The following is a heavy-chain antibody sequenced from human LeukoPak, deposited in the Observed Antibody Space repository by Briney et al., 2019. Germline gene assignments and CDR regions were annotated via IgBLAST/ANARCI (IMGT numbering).Heavy chain of an antibody. J-gene: IGHJ6*03. V-gene: IGHV1-69*13. D-gene: IGHD3-10*01. CDR2: IIPIFGTA. CDR3: ARVRAYRSPEDYYYYYMDV. Sequence: GASVKVSCKASGGTFSSYAISWVRQAPGQGLEWMGGIIPIFGTANYAQKFQGRVTITADESTSTAYMELSSLRSEDTAVYYCARVRAYRSPEDYYYYYMDVWGKGTTVTVSS. CDR1: GGTFSSYA.